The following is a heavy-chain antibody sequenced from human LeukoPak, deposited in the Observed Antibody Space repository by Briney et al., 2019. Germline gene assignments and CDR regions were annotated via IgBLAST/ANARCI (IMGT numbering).Heavy chain of an antibody. D-gene: IGHD3-16*02. J-gene: IGHJ4*02. Sequence: GGSLRLSCAASGFTFSSYSMNWVRQAPGKGLEWVGRIKSIVNGGTTDYAGPVKGRFTISRDDSKNSLYLQMNSLKTEDTGAYYCTKDLPFTSGGVIIYWGQGTLVTVSS. CDR2: IKSIVNGGTT. V-gene: IGHV3-15*01. CDR1: GFTFSSYS. CDR3: TKDLPFTSGGVIIY.